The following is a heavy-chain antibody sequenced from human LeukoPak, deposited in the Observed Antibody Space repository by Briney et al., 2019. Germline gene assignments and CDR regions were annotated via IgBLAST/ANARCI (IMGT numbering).Heavy chain of an antibody. V-gene: IGHV3-7*01. D-gene: IGHD2-8*01. J-gene: IGHJ5*02. CDR3: AREYA. Sequence: GGSLRLSCAASGFTFSSYAMSWVRQAPGKGPEWVASIKEDGSEKYYVDSVKGRFTISRDNAKNSLFLQMNSLRADDTAVYYCAREYAWGQGTLVTVSS. CDR2: IKEDGSEK. CDR1: GFTFSSYA.